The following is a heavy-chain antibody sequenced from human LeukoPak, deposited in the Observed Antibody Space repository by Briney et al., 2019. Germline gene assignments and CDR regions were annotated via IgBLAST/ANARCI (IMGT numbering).Heavy chain of an antibody. D-gene: IGHD3-3*01. Sequence: ASVKVSCKASGYTFTSYGISWVRQAPGQRLEWMGWINAGNGNTKYSQKFQGRVTITRDTSAGTAYMELSSLRSEDTAVYYCARSTTIFGVVTTSYYYYGMDVWGQGTTVTVSS. V-gene: IGHV1-3*01. CDR2: INAGNGNT. CDR3: ARSTTIFGVVTTSYYYYGMDV. J-gene: IGHJ6*02. CDR1: GYTFTSYG.